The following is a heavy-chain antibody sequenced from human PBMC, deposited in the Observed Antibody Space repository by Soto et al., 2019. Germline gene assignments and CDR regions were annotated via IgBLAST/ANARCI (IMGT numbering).Heavy chain of an antibody. CDR1: GYTFTSHG. CDR3: ARVAITMIGRNWFDP. J-gene: IGHJ5*02. Sequence: ASVKVSCKASGYTFTSHGISWVRQAPGQGLEWMGWISAYNGNTNYAQKLQGRDTMTTDTSTSTAYMELRSLRSDDTAVYYCARVAITMIGRNWFDPWGQGTLVTVSS. V-gene: IGHV1-18*01. D-gene: IGHD3-22*01. CDR2: ISAYNGNT.